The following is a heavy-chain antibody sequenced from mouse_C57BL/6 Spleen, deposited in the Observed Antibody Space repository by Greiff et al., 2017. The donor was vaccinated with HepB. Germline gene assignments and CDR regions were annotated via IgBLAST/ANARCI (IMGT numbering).Heavy chain of an antibody. D-gene: IGHD3-2*02. CDR1: GYTFTDYN. V-gene: IGHV1-22*01. J-gene: IGHJ3*01. Sequence: EVQLVESGPELVKPGASVKMSCKASGYTFTDYNMHWVKQSHGKSLEWIGYINPNNGGTSYNQKFKGKATLTVNKSSSTAYMELRSLTSEDSAVYYCARSKTRELRPFAYWGQGTLVTVSA. CDR2: INPNNGGT. CDR3: ARSKTRELRPFAY.